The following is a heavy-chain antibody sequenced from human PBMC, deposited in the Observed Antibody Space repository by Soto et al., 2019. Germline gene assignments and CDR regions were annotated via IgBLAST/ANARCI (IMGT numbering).Heavy chain of an antibody. J-gene: IGHJ3*02. CDR2: ISSSGGTT. D-gene: IGHD1-1*01. CDR3: AKDIQRRGATTGDDAFDI. CDR1: EFTFSNYA. V-gene: IGHV3-23*01. Sequence: EVQLLESGGGLVQPGGSLRLSCVGSEFTFSNYAMNWVRQAPGEGPEWVSLISSSGGTTYYADSVKGRFNISRDNSKNTVYLQMNSMRGESTAIYYCAKDIQRRGATTGDDAFDIWGQGTMVTVSS.